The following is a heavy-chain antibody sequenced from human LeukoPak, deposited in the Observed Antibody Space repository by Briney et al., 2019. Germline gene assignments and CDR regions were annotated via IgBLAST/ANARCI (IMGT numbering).Heavy chain of an antibody. CDR2: ISAYNGNT. CDR3: ARVPPYGSGSYYKLGSDY. Sequence: ASVKVSCKASGYTFTSYGISWVRQAPGQGLEWMGWISAYNGNTNYAQKLQGRVTMTTDTSTSTAYMELRSLRSDDTAVYYCARVPPYGSGSYYKLGSDYWGQGTLVTVSS. V-gene: IGHV1-18*01. CDR1: GYTFTSYG. D-gene: IGHD3-10*01. J-gene: IGHJ4*02.